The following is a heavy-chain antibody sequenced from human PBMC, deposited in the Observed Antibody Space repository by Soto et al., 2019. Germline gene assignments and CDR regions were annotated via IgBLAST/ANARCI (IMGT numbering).Heavy chain of an antibody. CDR1: GGSISSYY. Sequence: QVQLQESGPGLVKPSETLSLTCTVSGGSISSYYWSWIRQPPGKGLEWIGYIYYSGSTNYNPSLNGRVTISVATSKNQFSPKLRSVTAADTAVYYCARGWGGYFQHWGQGTLVTVSS. D-gene: IGHD7-27*01. CDR2: IYYSGST. CDR3: ARGWGGYFQH. J-gene: IGHJ1*01. V-gene: IGHV4-59*12.